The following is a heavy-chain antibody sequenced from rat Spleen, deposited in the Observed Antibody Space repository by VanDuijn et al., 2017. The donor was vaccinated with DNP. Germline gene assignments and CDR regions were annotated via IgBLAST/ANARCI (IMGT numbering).Heavy chain of an antibody. CDR2: ITASGGST. J-gene: IGHJ2*01. CDR1: GFTFNYYW. V-gene: IGHV5-31*01. CDR3: TTDFERGY. D-gene: IGHD1-11*01. Sequence: EVQLVESGGDLVQPGRSLKLSCVASGFTFNYYWMAWIRQVPGKGLEWIASITASGGSTSYRDSVKGRFTISRDNAKSTLYLQMDSLRSEDTATYYCTTDFERGYWGQGVMVTVSS.